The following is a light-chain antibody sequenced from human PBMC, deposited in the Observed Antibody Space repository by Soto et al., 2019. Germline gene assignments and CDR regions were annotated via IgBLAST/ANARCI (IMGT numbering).Light chain of an antibody. CDR1: SSDVGGYNY. CDR3: SSYAGSNNLV. V-gene: IGLV2-8*01. CDR2: DVG. Sequence: QSVLSQPPSASGSRGQSVTIYSTGTSSDVGGYNYVSWYQQHPGKAPKLMIYDVGKRPSGVPDRFSGSKSGNTASLTVSGLQAEDEADYYCSSYAGSNNLVFGTGTKVT. J-gene: IGLJ1*01.